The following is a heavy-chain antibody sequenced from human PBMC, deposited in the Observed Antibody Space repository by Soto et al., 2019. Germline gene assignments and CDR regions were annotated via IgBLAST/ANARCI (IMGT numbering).Heavy chain of an antibody. Sequence: PSETLSLTCTVSGGSISSYYWSWIRQPPGKGLEWIGYIYYSGSTNYNPSLKSRVTISVDTSKNQFSLKLSSVTAADTAVYYCARGTAMHTYFDYWRQGTLVTVSS. J-gene: IGHJ4*02. CDR1: GGSISSYY. CDR3: ARGTAMHTYFDY. CDR2: IYYSGST. V-gene: IGHV4-59*01. D-gene: IGHD5-18*01.